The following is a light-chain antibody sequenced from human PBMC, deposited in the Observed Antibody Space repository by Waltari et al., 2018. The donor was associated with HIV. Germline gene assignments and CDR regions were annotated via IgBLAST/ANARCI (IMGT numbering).Light chain of an antibody. J-gene: IGLJ2*01. CDR1: HSAFGISNS. V-gene: IGLV2-14*01. CDR3: SSYTSNDTVL. CDR2: EVV. Sequence: HSALTPPASVSASPGQSTTISCTGTHSAFGISNSVSWYQQHPGKVPKVLLYEVVSRPSGVSHRFSGSQSGNTASLTISGLQAEDEADYYCSSYTSNDTVLFGGGTKVTVL.